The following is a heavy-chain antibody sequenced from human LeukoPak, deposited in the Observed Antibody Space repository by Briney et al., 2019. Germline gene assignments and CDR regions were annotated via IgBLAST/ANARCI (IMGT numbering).Heavy chain of an antibody. CDR2: IYSGGST. CDR1: GFTVSNSN. V-gene: IGHV3-53*01. J-gene: IGHJ5*02. D-gene: IGHD1-1*01. Sequence: PGGSLRLSCSASGFTVSNSNMNWVRQAPGKGLEWISVIYSGGSTHYADSVKGRFTISRDNAKNSLYLQMNSLRDEDTAVYYCARAENWNPWGQGTLVTVSS. CDR3: ARAENWNP.